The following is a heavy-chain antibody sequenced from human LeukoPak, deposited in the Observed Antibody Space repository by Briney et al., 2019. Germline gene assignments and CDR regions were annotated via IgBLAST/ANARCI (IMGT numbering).Heavy chain of an antibody. V-gene: IGHV3-21*01. Sequence: GGSLRLSCAASGFTFSTYSMNWVRQAPGKGLEWVSSISSSSSYIYYADSVKGRFTISRDNAKNSLYLQMNSLRAEDTAVYYCARDQGYSSGGVYDAFDIWGQGTMVTVSS. CDR2: ISSSSSYI. CDR1: GFTFSTYS. CDR3: ARDQGYSSGGVYDAFDI. J-gene: IGHJ3*02. D-gene: IGHD6-19*01.